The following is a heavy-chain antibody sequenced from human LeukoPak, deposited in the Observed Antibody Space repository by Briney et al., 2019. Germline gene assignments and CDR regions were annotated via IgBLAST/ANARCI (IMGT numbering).Heavy chain of an antibody. J-gene: IGHJ4*02. CDR3: AKGSSVAGTIFGY. V-gene: IGHV3-66*01. CDR1: GFTVSTNY. CDR2: IYGDYST. D-gene: IGHD6-19*01. Sequence: GGSLRVSCAASGFTVSTNYMSWARQAPGKGLEWVSIIYGDYSTYYADSVKGRFTISRDNSKNTLYLQMNSLRAEDTAVYYCAKGSSVAGTIFGYWGQGTLVTVSS.